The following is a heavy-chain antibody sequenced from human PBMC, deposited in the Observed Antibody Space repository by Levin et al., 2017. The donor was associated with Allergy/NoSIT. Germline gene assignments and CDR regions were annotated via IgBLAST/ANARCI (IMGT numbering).Heavy chain of an antibody. Sequence: GGSLRLSCAASGFTFSSRAMTWVRQAAGKGLEWVSGISGDGYDRHYADPVKGRFTISRDNSENTVYLQMNSLTVDDTAIYYCAKGKTIFGIGRLDYWGRGTLVTVSS. CDR3: AKGKTIFGIGRLDY. CDR1: GFTFSSRA. CDR2: ISGDGYDR. J-gene: IGHJ4*02. V-gene: IGHV3-23*01. D-gene: IGHD3-3*01.